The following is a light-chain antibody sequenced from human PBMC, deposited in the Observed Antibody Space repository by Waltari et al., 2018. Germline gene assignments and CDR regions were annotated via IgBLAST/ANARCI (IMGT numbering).Light chain of an antibody. J-gene: IGKJ1*01. V-gene: IGKV3-20*01. Sequence: EFVLTQSPGTLSLSPGERATLSCRASQSVGGTLAWYQQKPGQAPRLLMYGASIRAPGTPDRFSGTGSGTDFSLTISRLEPEDFAVYYCQHYVRLPATFGQGTKVEIK. CDR1: QSVGGT. CDR2: GAS. CDR3: QHYVRLPAT.